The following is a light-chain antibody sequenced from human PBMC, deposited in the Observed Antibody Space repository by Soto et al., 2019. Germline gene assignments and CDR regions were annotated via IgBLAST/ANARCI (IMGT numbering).Light chain of an antibody. CDR3: TSWTTSTTMI. CDR1: SSDIGAYNF. Sequence: QSVLTQPASVSGSPGQSITISCTGTSSDIGAYNFVSWYQQHPGKAPKLMLDDVNIRPSGVSNRFSGSKSGNTASLTISGLQAEDEADYYFTSWTTSTTMIFGGGTKITVL. CDR2: DVN. V-gene: IGLV2-14*03. J-gene: IGLJ2*01.